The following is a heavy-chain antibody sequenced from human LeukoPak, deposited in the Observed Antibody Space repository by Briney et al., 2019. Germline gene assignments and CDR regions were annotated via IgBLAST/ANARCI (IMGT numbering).Heavy chain of an antibody. J-gene: IGHJ4*02. CDR3: ARGDYYDSSGYYDFDY. V-gene: IGHV5-51*01. Sequence: GESLKISCKGSGYSSTSYWIGWVRQMPGKGLEWMGIIYPGDSDTRYSPSFQGQVTISADKSISTAYLQWSSLKASDTAMYYCARGDYYDSSGYYDFDYWGQGTLVTVSS. CDR2: IYPGDSDT. D-gene: IGHD3-22*01. CDR1: GYSSTSYW.